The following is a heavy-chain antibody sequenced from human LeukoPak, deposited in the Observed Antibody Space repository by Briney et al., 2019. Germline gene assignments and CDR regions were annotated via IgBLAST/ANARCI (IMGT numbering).Heavy chain of an antibody. J-gene: IGHJ4*02. CDR1: AFTFSSYS. CDR3: AREGQQLAFDY. V-gene: IGHV3-21*01. D-gene: IGHD6-13*01. Sequence: GSLRLSCAASAFTFSSYSMNWVRQAPGKGLEWVSSISSSSSYIYYADSVKGRCTIFRDNAKNSLYLQMKSLRAEDTVVYYCAREGQQLAFDYWGQGTLVTVSS. CDR2: ISSSSSYI.